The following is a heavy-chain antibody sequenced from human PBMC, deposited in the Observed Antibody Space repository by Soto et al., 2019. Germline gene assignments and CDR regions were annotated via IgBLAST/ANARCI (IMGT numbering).Heavy chain of an antibody. V-gene: IGHV4-61*01. CDR3: ARSRGYSNDETRNWFDP. CDR1: GGSVSSGSYY. D-gene: IGHD5-18*01. J-gene: IGHJ5*02. Sequence: QVQLQESGPGLVEPSETLSLTCTVSGGSVSSGSYYWTWIRQPPGKGLEWIGNIYYNGNTNYNPSLKSRVTISIDTSKNQFSLKLSSVSAADTAVFYCARSRGYSNDETRNWFDPWGLGTLVTVSS. CDR2: IYYNGNT.